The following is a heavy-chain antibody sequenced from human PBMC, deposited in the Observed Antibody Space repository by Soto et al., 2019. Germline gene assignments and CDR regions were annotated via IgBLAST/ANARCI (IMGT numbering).Heavy chain of an antibody. D-gene: IGHD1-1*01. J-gene: IGHJ6*02. V-gene: IGHV1-8*01. CDR3: AREMTTRGMEV. Sequence: ASVKVSCKASSYTFTRSGINWVRQATGQGLEWMGWMNPNSGNTGYAQKFQGRVTMTRNTSLTTAYMELSSLRSEDTAVYYCAREMTTRGMEVWGQGTTVTVSS. CDR2: MNPNSGNT. CDR1: SYTFTRSG.